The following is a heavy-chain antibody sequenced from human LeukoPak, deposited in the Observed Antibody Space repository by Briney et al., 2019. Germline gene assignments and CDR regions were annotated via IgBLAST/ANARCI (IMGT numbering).Heavy chain of an antibody. CDR1: GFTFSSYA. CDR2: ISYDGSNK. D-gene: IGHD1-14*01. J-gene: IGHJ4*02. Sequence: GGSLRLSCAASGFTFSSYAMHWVRQAPGKGLEWVAVISYDGSNKYYADSVKGRFTLSRDNSKNTLYLQMNSLRAEDTAVYYCARDPEGFDYWGQGTLVTVSS. V-gene: IGHV3-30-3*01. CDR3: ARDPEGFDY.